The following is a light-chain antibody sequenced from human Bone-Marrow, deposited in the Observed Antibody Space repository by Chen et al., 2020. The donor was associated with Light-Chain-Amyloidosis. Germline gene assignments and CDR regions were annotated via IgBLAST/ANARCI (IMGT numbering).Light chain of an antibody. V-gene: IGKV3-20*01. CDR2: SAS. CDR1: QSVGSTY. CDR3: QQYDSFPWT. J-gene: IGKJ1*01. Sequence: EIVLTQSPGTLSLSPGERATLSCRASQSVGSTYVAWYQQKPGQAPRVLIYSASSRATDIPDRFRGSGSETDFTLTINRLEPEDFAFYFCQQYDSFPWTFGQGTNVEIK.